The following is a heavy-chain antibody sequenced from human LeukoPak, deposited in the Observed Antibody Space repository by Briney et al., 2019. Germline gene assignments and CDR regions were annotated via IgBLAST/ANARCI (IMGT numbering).Heavy chain of an antibody. CDR3: AKTRLTRGGYSGYDSQFDP. CDR2: ISYDGSNK. J-gene: IGHJ5*02. CDR1: GFTFSSYG. V-gene: IGHV3-30*18. D-gene: IGHD5-12*01. Sequence: GGSLRLSCAASGFTFSSYGMHWVRQAPGKGLEWVAVISYDGSNKYYADSVKGRFTISRDNSKNTLYLQMNSLRAEDTAVYYCAKTRLTRGGYSGYDSQFDPWGQGTLVTVSS.